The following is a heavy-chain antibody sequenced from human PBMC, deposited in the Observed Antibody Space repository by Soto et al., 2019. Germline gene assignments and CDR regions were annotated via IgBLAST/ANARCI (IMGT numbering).Heavy chain of an antibody. CDR3: ARDVPRMDV. D-gene: IGHD2-2*01. J-gene: IGHJ6*02. CDR1: GYSFAIYG. CDR2: INTDNGNT. Sequence: QVQLVQSGAELKKPGASVKVSCKTSGYSFAIYGINWVRQAPGQGLEWMGYINTDNGNTYYTQKFQGRVDLTADASTTTAYMELRSLRSDDTAVNYCARDVPRMDVWGQGPTVTVSS. V-gene: IGHV1-18*01.